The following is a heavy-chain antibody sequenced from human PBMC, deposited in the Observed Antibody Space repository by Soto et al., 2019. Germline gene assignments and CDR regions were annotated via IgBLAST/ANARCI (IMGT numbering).Heavy chain of an antibody. Sequence: GASVKVSCKASGFTFTSSAVQWVRQARGQRLEWIGWIVVGSGNTNYAQKFQERVTITRDMPTSTAYMELSSLRSEDTAVYYCAAVQLRFLEWLPLDVWGQGTTVTVSS. CDR3: AAVQLRFLEWLPLDV. CDR1: GFTFTSSA. D-gene: IGHD3-3*01. V-gene: IGHV1-58*01. J-gene: IGHJ6*02. CDR2: IVVGSGNT.